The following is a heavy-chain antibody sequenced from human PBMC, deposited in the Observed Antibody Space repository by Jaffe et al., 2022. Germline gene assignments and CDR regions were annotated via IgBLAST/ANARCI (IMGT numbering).Heavy chain of an antibody. V-gene: IGHV3-23*01. J-gene: IGHJ4*02. Sequence: EVQLLESGGGLVQPGGSLRLSCAASGFTFSSYAMSWVRQAPGKGLEWVSAISGSGGSTYYADSVKGRFTISRDNSKNTLYLQMNSLRAEDTAVYYCAKESAGLGYCSSTSCLVGYFDYWGQGTLVTVSS. D-gene: IGHD2-2*01. CDR2: ISGSGGST. CDR3: AKESAGLGYCSSTSCLVGYFDY. CDR1: GFTFSSYA.